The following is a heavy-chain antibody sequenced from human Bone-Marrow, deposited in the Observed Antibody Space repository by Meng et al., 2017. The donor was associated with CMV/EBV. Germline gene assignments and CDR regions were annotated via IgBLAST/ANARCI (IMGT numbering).Heavy chain of an antibody. V-gene: IGHV4-59*01. CDR1: GGSISSYY. CDR3: AIGYCSSTSCYRGYGMDV. D-gene: IGHD2-2*02. J-gene: IGHJ6*02. CDR2: ICYSGST. Sequence: SETLSLTCTVSGGSISSYYWSWIRQPPGKGLEWIGYICYSGSTNYNPSLKSRVTISVDTSKNQFSLKLSSVTAADTAVYYCAIGYCSSTSCYRGYGMDVWGQGTTVTVSS.